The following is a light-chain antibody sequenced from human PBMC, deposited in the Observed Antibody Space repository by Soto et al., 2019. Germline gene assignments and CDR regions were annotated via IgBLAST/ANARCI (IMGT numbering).Light chain of an antibody. CDR1: QTINNY. CDR3: QQSSSTPHT. CDR2: SAS. V-gene: IGKV1-39*01. J-gene: IGKJ2*01. Sequence: DIQMTPSPSSVSASLGDRVTITCRASQTINNYLHWYQQRPGKAPKLLIYSASSLQTGVPPRFSGSGSGTHFTLTISSLQPEDFATYYCQQSSSTPHTFGQGTKVDSK.